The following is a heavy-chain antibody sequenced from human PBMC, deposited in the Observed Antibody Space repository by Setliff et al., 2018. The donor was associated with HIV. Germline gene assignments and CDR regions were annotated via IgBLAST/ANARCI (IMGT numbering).Heavy chain of an antibody. V-gene: IGHV3-30*04. CDR1: GFPFSDYA. Sequence: GGSLRLSCAASGFPFSDYAIHWVRQAPGKGLEWVAVVSYDGSDRYYADSVKGRFTISRDASKNTVFLQMSSLRVEDTAIYYCARDFRDGYNYRGDFLYWGQGTLVTVSS. CDR2: VSYDGSDR. CDR3: ARDFRDGYNYRGDFLY. J-gene: IGHJ4*02. D-gene: IGHD5-12*01.